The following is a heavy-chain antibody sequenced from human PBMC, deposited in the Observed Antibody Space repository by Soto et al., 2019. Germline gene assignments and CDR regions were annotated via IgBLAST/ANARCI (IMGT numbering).Heavy chain of an antibody. Sequence: ASVKVSCKASGYTFTGYYMHWVRQAPGQGLEWMGWINPNSGGTNYAQKFQGRVTMTRNTSISTAYMELSRLRSEDTAVYYCARGRRSSWYYYYYMDVWGKGTTVTVS. CDR2: INPNSGGT. V-gene: IGHV1-2*02. J-gene: IGHJ6*03. CDR1: GYTFTGYY. CDR3: ARGRRSSWYYYYYMDV. D-gene: IGHD6-13*01.